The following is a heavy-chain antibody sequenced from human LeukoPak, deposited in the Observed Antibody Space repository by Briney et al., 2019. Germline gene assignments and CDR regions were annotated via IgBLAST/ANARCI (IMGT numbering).Heavy chain of an antibody. CDR2: VFHSGIV. CDR3: ARVNIAVVPSTNFDY. V-gene: IGHV4-59*02. D-gene: IGHD2-2*01. J-gene: IGHJ4*02. Sequence: KSSETLSLTCTVSGDSVSSSYWSWIRLPPGKGLEWIGYVFHSGIVHYNLPFRSRVSMSVDTSKNQLSLNLTSLTAADTAVYYCARVNIAVVPSTNFDYWGQGTLVTVSS. CDR1: GDSVSSSY.